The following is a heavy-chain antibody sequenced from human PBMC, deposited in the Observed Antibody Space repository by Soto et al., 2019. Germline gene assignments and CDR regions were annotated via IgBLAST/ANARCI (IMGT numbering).Heavy chain of an antibody. CDR2: IKSKANSYAT. Sequence: EVQLVESGGGLVKPGGSWNPSCAALGLPFGASPFTWVGRPSGKGREWFGRIKSKANSYATAYAASVKGRFTISRDDSKNTAYLQMNSLKTEDTAVYYCTRHIGGIAAAGAPWGQGTLVTVSS. CDR3: TRHIGGIAAAGAP. J-gene: IGHJ5*02. V-gene: IGHV3-73*01. CDR1: GLPFGASP. D-gene: IGHD6-13*01.